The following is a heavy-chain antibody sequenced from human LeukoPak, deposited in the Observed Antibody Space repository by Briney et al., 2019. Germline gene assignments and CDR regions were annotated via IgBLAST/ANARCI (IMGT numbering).Heavy chain of an antibody. CDR1: GYSFTSYW. CDR2: IYPGDSDT. J-gene: IGHJ5*02. CDR3: ARGGDIAAAEGWFDP. D-gene: IGHD6-13*01. V-gene: IGHV5-51*01. Sequence: GESLKISCKGSGYSFTSYWIGWVRQMPGKGLERMGIIYPGDSDTRYSPSFQGQVTISADKSISTAYLQWSSLKASDTAMYYCARGGDIAAAEGWFDPWGQGTLVTVSS.